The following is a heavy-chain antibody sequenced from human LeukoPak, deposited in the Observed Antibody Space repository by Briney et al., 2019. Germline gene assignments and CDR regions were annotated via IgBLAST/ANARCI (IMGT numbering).Heavy chain of an antibody. CDR3: TRGCGHLDY. CDR1: GFTFSNNA. V-gene: IGHV3-48*02. J-gene: IGHJ4*02. D-gene: IGHD2-21*01. Sequence: GGSLRLSCAASGFTFSNNAMNWVRQAPGKGLEWVSYISSSSNSIYYADSVKGRFTISRDNAKNSLYLQMNSLRDEDTAVYYCTRGCGHLDYWGQGTLVTVSS. CDR2: ISSSSNSI.